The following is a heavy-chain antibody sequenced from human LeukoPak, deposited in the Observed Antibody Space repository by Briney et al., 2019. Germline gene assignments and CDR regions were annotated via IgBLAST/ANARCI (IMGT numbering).Heavy chain of an antibody. V-gene: IGHV1-2*02. D-gene: IGHD3-16*01. CDR2: INPNSGGT. CDR3: ARDWGEGRTPFDI. J-gene: IGHJ3*02. CDR1: GYTFSDYY. Sequence: GASVKVSCKASGYTFSDYYMHWVRQAPGQGLEWMGWINPNSGGTNYAQKFQGRVTITRDTSASTAYMELSSLRSEDMAVYYCARDWGEGRTPFDIWGQGTMVTVSS.